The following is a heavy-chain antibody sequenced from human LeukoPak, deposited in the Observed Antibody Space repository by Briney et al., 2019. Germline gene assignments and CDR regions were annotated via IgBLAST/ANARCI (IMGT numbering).Heavy chain of an antibody. CDR3: ARGGYSYGYLSPQFDY. V-gene: IGHV4-61*01. CDR1: GGSVSSGSYY. CDR2: IYYSGST. J-gene: IGHJ4*02. Sequence: SETLSLTCTVSGGSVSSGSYYWSWIRQPPGKGLEWIGYIYYSGSTNYNPSLKSRVTISVDTSKNQFSLKLSSVTAADTAVYYCARGGYSYGYLSPQFDYWGQGTLVTVSS. D-gene: IGHD5-18*01.